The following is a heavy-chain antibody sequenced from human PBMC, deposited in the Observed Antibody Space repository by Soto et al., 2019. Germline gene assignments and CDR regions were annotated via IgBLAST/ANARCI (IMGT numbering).Heavy chain of an antibody. CDR1: GFTFSSYG. Sequence: QVQLVESGGGVVQPGRSLRLSCAASGFTFSSYGMHWVRQAPGKGLEWVAVISYDGSNKYYADSVTGRFTISRDNSKNMLYLQMISLRAEDTAVYYCAKDQYSGGHYYYYGMDVGGQGTTVTVSS. V-gene: IGHV3-30*18. CDR3: AKDQYSGGHYYYYGMDV. J-gene: IGHJ6*02. D-gene: IGHD1-26*01. CDR2: ISYDGSNK.